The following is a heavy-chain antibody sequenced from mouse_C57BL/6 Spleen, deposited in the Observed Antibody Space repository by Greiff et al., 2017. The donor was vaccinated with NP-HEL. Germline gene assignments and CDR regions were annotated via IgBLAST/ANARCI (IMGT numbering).Heavy chain of an antibody. CDR2: ISSGGSYT. J-gene: IGHJ3*01. Sequence: DVHLVESGGDLVKPGGSLKLSCAASGFTFSSYGMSWVRQTPDKRLEWVATISSGGSYTYYPDSVKGRFTISRDNAKNTLYLQMSSLKSEDTAWYYCARQYSQATSSWFAYWGQGTLVTVSA. V-gene: IGHV5-6*01. CDR1: GFTFSSYG. D-gene: IGHD3-2*02. CDR3: ARQYSQATSSWFAY.